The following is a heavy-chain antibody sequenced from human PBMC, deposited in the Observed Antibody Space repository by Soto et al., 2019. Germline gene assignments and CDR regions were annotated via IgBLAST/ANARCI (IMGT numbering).Heavy chain of an antibody. Sequence: SVKVSCKASGGTFSTYGMNWARLAPGQGLEWMGGIIPKFGTTNYAQKFQGRVTITADESTNTAYMELNYLRSEDTAVYFCARELDPYYGGNSLSLDYWGQGTLVTVSS. CDR1: GGTFSTYG. CDR3: ARELDPYYGGNSLSLDY. D-gene: IGHD4-17*01. J-gene: IGHJ4*02. CDR2: IIPKFGTT. V-gene: IGHV1-69*13.